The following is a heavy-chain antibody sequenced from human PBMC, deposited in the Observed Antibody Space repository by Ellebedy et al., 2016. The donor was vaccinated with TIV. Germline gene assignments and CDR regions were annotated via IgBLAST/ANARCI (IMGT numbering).Heavy chain of an antibody. Sequence: AASVKVSCNASGYSFTTYDINWVRQAPGQGLEWMGWMNPNSGKTGYAQKFQDRVTMTRNVSTNTAFMELSSLRSEDTAVYYCSRHRRGSTSLYGYYFSYWGQGSLVTVSS. D-gene: IGHD3-16*01. CDR3: SRHRRGSTSLYGYYFSY. V-gene: IGHV1-8*01. CDR1: GYSFTTYD. J-gene: IGHJ4*02. CDR2: MNPNSGKT.